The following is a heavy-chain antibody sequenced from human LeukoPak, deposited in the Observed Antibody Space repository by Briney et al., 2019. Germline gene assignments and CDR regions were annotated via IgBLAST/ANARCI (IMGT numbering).Heavy chain of an antibody. D-gene: IGHD3-3*01. V-gene: IGHV4-38-2*01. CDR1: GYSISSGYY. Sequence: PSETLSLTCAVSGYSISSGYYWGWIRQPPGKGLEWIGSIYYSGSTYYNPSLKSRVTISVDTSKNQFSLKLSSVTAADTAVYYCARHAAGTIFGVVIIGENWFDPWGQGTLVTVSS. J-gene: IGHJ5*02. CDR3: ARHAAGTIFGVVIIGENWFDP. CDR2: IYYSGST.